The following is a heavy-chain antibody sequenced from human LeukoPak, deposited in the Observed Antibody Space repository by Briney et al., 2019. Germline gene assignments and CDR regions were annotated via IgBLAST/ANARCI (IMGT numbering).Heavy chain of an antibody. J-gene: IGHJ4*02. CDR2: ISSSSSYI. D-gene: IGHD4-23*01. V-gene: IGHV3-21*01. Sequence: PGGSLRLSCAASGFTFSSYSMNWVRQAPGKGLEWVSSISSSSSYIYYADSAKGRFTISRDNAKNSLYLQMNSLRAEDTAVYYCARVWTTVDVEIDYWGQGTLVTVSS. CDR1: GFTFSSYS. CDR3: ARVWTTVDVEIDY.